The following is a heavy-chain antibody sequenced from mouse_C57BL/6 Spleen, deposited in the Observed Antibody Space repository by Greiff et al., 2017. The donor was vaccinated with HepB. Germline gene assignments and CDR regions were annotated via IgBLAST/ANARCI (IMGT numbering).Heavy chain of an antibody. V-gene: IGHV1-76*01. J-gene: IGHJ1*03. Sequence: QVQLQQSGAELVRPGASVKLSCKASGYTFTDYYINWVKQRPGQGLEWIARIYPGSGNTYYNEKFKGKATLTAEKSSSTAYMQLSSLTSEDSAVYFCARPYGSGYFDVWGTGTTVTVSS. CDR1: GYTFTDYY. CDR3: ARPYGSGYFDV. CDR2: IYPGSGNT. D-gene: IGHD1-1*01.